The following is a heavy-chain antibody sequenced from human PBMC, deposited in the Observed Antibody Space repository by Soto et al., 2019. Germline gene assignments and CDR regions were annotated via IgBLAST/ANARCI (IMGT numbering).Heavy chain of an antibody. D-gene: IGHD6-19*01. Sequence: SETLSLTSTVSGGSVSGGIYYLSWIRQPPGKGLEWIGYIYYSGSTNYNPSLKSRVTMSLDTSKNQFSLKLRSVTPADTAVYFCARVNSGRNWFDPWGQGTLVTVSS. CDR1: GGSVSGGIYY. V-gene: IGHV4-61*01. CDR3: ARVNSGRNWFDP. J-gene: IGHJ5*02. CDR2: IYYSGST.